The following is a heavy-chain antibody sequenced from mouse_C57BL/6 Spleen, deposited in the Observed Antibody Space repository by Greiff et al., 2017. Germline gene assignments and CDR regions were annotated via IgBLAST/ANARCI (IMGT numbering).Heavy chain of an antibody. CDR1: GFSLNSSG. D-gene: IGHD1-1*01. CDR2: LWGGGST. V-gene: IGHV2-9*01. J-gene: IGHJ3*01. CDR3: AKHDYYGGFAY. Sequence: VMLVESGPGLVAPSQSLSITCTVSGFSLNSSGVDWVRQPPGTGLEWLGFLWGGGSTNYNSALMYRLSIIKDNSKSQVFLKMNSLQTDDTAMYYCAKHDYYGGFAYWGQGTLVTVSA.